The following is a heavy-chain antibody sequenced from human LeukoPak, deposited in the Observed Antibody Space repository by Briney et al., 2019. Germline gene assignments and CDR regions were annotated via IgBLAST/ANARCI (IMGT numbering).Heavy chain of an antibody. D-gene: IGHD2-21*01. Sequence: PSETLSLTCRASGGSISSSSYYWGWIRQAPGKGLEWIGSMYYRGTTYENSSLKSRLTLSIDSSNNQISLKLTSVTAADTAVYFCAREYSRSVVAGSRPDLWGQGLLVTVSS. V-gene: IGHV4-39*02. CDR3: AREYSRSVVAGSRPDL. J-gene: IGHJ4*02. CDR2: MYYRGTT. CDR1: GGSISSSSYY.